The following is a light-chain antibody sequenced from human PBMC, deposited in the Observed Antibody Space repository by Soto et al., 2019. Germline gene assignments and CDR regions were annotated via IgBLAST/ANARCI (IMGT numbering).Light chain of an antibody. CDR1: SSNIGAGYD. J-gene: IGLJ3*02. CDR2: GNS. V-gene: IGLV1-40*01. CDR3: QSYDSSRSGWV. Sequence: QSVLTQPPSVSGAPGQRVTISCTESSSNIGAGYDVHWYQQLPGTAPKLLIYGNSNRPSGVPDRFSGSNSGTSAFLAITGVQAEDEADYYCQSYDSSRSGWVFGGGTKLTVL.